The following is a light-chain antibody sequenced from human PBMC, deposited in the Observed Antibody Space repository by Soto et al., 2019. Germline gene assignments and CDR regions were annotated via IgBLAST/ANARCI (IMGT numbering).Light chain of an antibody. Sequence: QSVPTQPASVSGSPGQSITISCTGSSRDIGTSNLVSWYQQYPGKAPKLIIYEVTKRPSGISYRFSGSKSGNTASLTISGLQPEDEATYYCYSFTGISTSLFVFGTGTKVTVL. CDR1: SRDIGTSNL. V-gene: IGLV2-23*02. CDR3: YSFTGISTSLFV. J-gene: IGLJ1*01. CDR2: EVT.